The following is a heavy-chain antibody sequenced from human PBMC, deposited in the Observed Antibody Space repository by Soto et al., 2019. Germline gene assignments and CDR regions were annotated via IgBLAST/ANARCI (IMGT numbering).Heavy chain of an antibody. CDR2: IRSKAYGGTT. CDR1: GFTFGDYA. D-gene: IGHD3-10*01. Sequence: GGSLRLSCTASGFTFGDYAMSWFRQAPGKGLEWVGFIRSKAYGGTTEYAASVKGRFTISRDDSKSIAYLQMNSLKTEDTAVYYCTSSELWFGVMLHYYYGMDVWGQGTTVTVSS. V-gene: IGHV3-49*03. CDR3: TSSELWFGVMLHYYYGMDV. J-gene: IGHJ6*02.